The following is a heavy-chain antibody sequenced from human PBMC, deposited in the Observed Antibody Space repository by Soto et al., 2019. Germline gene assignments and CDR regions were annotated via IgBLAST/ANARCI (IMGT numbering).Heavy chain of an antibody. J-gene: IGHJ4*02. Sequence: SETLSLTCNVSGDSITSGGYYWSWIRQQPGKGLEWIGYIYYSGSTYYNPSLKSRVTITKDTSKNQVVLTMTNMDPMDTGTYYCAHKGPEDWPLDYWGQGTLVTVSS. CDR3: AHKGPEDWPLDY. D-gene: IGHD3-9*01. CDR2: IYYSGST. CDR1: GDSITSGGYY. V-gene: IGHV4-61*08.